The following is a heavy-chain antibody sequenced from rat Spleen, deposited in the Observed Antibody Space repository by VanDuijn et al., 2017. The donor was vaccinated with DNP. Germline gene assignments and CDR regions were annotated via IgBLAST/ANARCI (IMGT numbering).Heavy chain of an antibody. D-gene: IGHD1-6*01. J-gene: IGHJ4*01. CDR3: ARWEVYYGFGDAMDA. V-gene: IGHV5S13*01. CDR1: GFTFSNYG. Sequence: EVQLVESGGGLVQPGRSLKLSCAASGFTFSNYGMAWVRQAPTKGLEWVASISTGGGNTYYRDSVKGRFTISRDNAESTLYLQMNSLRSEDMATYFCARWEVYYGFGDAMDAWGQGTSVTVSS. CDR2: ISTGGGNT.